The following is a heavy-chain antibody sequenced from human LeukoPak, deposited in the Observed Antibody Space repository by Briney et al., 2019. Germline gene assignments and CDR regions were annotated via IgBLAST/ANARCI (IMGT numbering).Heavy chain of an antibody. Sequence: PGGSLRLSCAASGFSFNYYWMTWVRQAPGKGLEWVANIEHDGGEKYYVDSVKGRFTISRDNANNSIYLQMNSLRAEDAAIYYCARDRRILGAAGTALDSWGQGTLVTVSS. CDR1: GFSFNYYW. V-gene: IGHV3-7*03. J-gene: IGHJ4*02. D-gene: IGHD6-13*01. CDR3: ARDRRILGAAGTALDS. CDR2: IEHDGGEK.